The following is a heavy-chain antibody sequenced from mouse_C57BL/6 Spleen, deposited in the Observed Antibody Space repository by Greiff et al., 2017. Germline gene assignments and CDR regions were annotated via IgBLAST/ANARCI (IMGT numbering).Heavy chain of an antibody. CDR1: GFTFSSYA. CDR2: ISDGGSYT. CDR3: ARFYGSSYWYFDV. J-gene: IGHJ1*03. Sequence: VMLVESGGGLVKPGGSLKLSCAASGFTFSSYAMSWVRQTPEKRLEWVATISDGGSYTYYPDNVKGRFTISRDNAKNNLYLQMSHLKSEDTAMYYCARFYGSSYWYFDVWGTGTTVTVSS. D-gene: IGHD1-1*01. V-gene: IGHV5-4*03.